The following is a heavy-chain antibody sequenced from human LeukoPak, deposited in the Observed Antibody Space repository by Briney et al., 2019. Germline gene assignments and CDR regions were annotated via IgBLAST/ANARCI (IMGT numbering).Heavy chain of an antibody. Sequence: GGSLRLSCVASGLTFDDYGMSWIRQAPGKGLEWVSGINWNGGTTTYADSVKGRFTISRDNAKNSLYLQMNSLRVEDTAFYYCARNSGANVYTYSFQYWGRGTLVTVSS. CDR2: INWNGGTT. D-gene: IGHD1-26*01. CDR1: GLTFDDYG. J-gene: IGHJ4*02. V-gene: IGHV3-20*04. CDR3: ARNSGANVYTYSFQY.